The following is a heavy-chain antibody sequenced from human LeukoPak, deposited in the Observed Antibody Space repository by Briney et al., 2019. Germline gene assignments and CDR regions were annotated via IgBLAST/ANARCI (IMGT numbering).Heavy chain of an antibody. J-gene: IGHJ5*02. Sequence: GESLKISCKGSGYGSGYSFTSHWIAWVRQMPGKGLEWMGITYPRDSNTIYSPSFQGQVTISVDTSINTAYLQWISLKASDTAMYYCARLSSGYDFHNWFDPWGQGTLVTVSS. CDR3: ARLSSGYDFHNWFDP. CDR2: TYPRDSNT. CDR1: GYSFTSHW. V-gene: IGHV5-51*01. D-gene: IGHD5-12*01.